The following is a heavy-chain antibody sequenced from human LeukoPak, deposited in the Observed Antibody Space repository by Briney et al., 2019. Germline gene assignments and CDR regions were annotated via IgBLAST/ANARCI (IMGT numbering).Heavy chain of an antibody. CDR1: GFTFSSYS. CDR3: ARERGVTPHDAFDI. J-gene: IGHJ3*02. CDR2: ISSSSSYI. D-gene: IGHD1-14*01. V-gene: IGHV3-21*01. Sequence: PGGSLRLSCAASGFTFSSYSMNWVRQAPGKGLEWVSSISSSSSYIYYADSVKGRFTISRDNAKNSLYLQMNSLRAEDTAVYYCARERGVTPHDAFDIWGQGTVVTVSS.